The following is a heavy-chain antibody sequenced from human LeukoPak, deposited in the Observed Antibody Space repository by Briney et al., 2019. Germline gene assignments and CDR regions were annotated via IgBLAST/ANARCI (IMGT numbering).Heavy chain of an antibody. CDR3: ARGDCSSTNCYVGYYYYMDV. CDR2: MSSSGSIK. J-gene: IGHJ6*03. Sequence: PGGSLRLSCAASGFTFTYYYMNWVRQAPGKGLEWVSYMSSSGSIKYYADSVKGRFIISRDNAKNSLFLEMNSLRAEDTAVYYCARGDCSSTNCYVGYYYYMDVWGKGTTVTVSS. CDR1: GFTFTYYY. V-gene: IGHV3-11*01. D-gene: IGHD2-2*01.